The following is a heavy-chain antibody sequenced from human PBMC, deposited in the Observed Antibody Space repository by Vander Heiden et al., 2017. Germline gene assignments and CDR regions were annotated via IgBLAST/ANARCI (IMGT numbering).Heavy chain of an antibody. D-gene: IGHD4-17*01. Sequence: EEQLVESGGGLVQPGGALRISCVASGFTPSYSWVHWVRQAPGEGLVCVSRDGSDTTYADSVRGRFTVSRDNAKNTLYLQINSLRAEDTGVYFCARGTDYGGRGRGAFDIWGQGTRVTVSS. CDR2: DGSDT. CDR3: ARGTDYGGRGRGAFDI. CDR1: GFTPSYSW. V-gene: IGHV3-74*03. J-gene: IGHJ3*02.